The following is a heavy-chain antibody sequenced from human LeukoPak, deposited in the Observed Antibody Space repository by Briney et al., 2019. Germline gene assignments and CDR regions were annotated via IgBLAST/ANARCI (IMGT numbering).Heavy chain of an antibody. V-gene: IGHV3-74*01. CDR2: INTDGSTT. CDR3: AKDRQPVYAPGGDY. Sequence: GGSLRLSCAASGFIFSTYWMHWVRQAPGKGLVWVSRINTDGSTTNYADSVKGRFTISRDNAKNTLYLQINGLRAEDTAVYYCAKDRQPVYAPGGDYWGQGTLVTVSS. CDR1: GFIFSTYW. D-gene: IGHD2-8*01. J-gene: IGHJ4*02.